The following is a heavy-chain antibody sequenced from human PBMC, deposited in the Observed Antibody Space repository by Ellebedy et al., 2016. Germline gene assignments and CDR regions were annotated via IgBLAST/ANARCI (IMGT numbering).Heavy chain of an antibody. CDR2: VYYSGST. V-gene: IGHV4-61*03. CDR3: ARGLYFDSSGYYYWFDP. CDR1: GDSVSSSSYY. J-gene: IGHJ5*02. D-gene: IGHD3-22*01. Sequence: SETLSLTXTVSGDSVSSSSYYWVWIRQPPGRGLEWLGYVYYSGSTKVNPSLKSRVSMSVDTSKNHFSLKVNSMTAADTAVYYCARGLYFDSSGYYYWFDPWGQGTLVTVSS.